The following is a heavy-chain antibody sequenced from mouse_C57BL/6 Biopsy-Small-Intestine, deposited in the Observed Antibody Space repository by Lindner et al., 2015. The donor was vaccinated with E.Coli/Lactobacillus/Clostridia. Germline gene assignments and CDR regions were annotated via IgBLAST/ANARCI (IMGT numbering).Heavy chain of an antibody. D-gene: IGHD1-1*02. CDR3: ATGGYFAWSAY. CDR2: INPYYGST. CDR1: GYSFTDYN. V-gene: IGHV1-39*01. J-gene: IGHJ3*01. Sequence: VQLQESGAELVKPGASVKISCKASGYSFTDYNMNWVKQSHGKSLEWIGNINPYYGSTNYNQSFKGKATLTVDTSSSTAYMQLSSLTSEDSAVYFCATGGYFAWSAYWGQGTLVTVSA.